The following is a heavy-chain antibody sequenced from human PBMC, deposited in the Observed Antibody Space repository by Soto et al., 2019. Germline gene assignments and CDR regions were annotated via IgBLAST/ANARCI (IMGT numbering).Heavy chain of an antibody. Sequence: EEQLLESGGGLVQPGGSLRLSCAGTGFTFRSYWMSWVRQAPGKGLEWVANIKHDGSDKYYVDSVRGRFTISRDNADNSLFLQMNSLIGEDTAVYYCAREAWEMEDWYFDLWGRGTLVTVSS. CDR2: IKHDGSDK. CDR3: AREAWEMEDWYFDL. D-gene: IGHD1-26*01. V-gene: IGHV3-7*01. CDR1: GFTFRSYW. J-gene: IGHJ2*01.